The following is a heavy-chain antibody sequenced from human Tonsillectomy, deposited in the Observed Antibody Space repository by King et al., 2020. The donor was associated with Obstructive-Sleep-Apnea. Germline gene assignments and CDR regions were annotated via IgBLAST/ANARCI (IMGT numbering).Heavy chain of an antibody. V-gene: IGHV3-21*01. CDR1: GFTFSSYS. CDR3: ARDLYCSGGSCYTGLGY. CDR2: ISSSSSYI. J-gene: IGHJ4*02. Sequence: EGQLVQSGGGLVKPGGSLRLSCAASGFTFSSYSMNWVRQAPGKGLEWVSSISSSSSYIYYADSVKGRFTISRDNAKNSLYLQMNSLRAEDTAMYYCARDLYCSGGSCYTGLGYWGQGTLVTVSS. D-gene: IGHD2-15*01.